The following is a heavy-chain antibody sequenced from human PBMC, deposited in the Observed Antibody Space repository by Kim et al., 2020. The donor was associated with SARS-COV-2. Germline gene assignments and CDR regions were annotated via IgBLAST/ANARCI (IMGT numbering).Heavy chain of an antibody. V-gene: IGHV5-51*01. CDR3: ARAPDRSGGYFDY. Sequence: YSPSFEGQVTISADKSISTAYLQCRSLKASDTAMYYCARAPDRSGGYFDYWGRGTLVTVSS. J-gene: IGHJ4*02. D-gene: IGHD3-22*01.